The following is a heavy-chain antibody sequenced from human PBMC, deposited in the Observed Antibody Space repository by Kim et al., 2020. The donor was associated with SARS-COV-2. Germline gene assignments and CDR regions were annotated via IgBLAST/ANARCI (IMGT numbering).Heavy chain of an antibody. D-gene: IGHD6-6*01. V-gene: IGHV3-43*01. CDR3: AKDIGYSSSSRDYYYYYGMDV. Sequence: GGSLRLSCAASGFTFDDYTMHWVRQAPGKGLEWVSLISWDGGSTYYADSVKGRFTISRDNSKNSLYLQMNSLRTEDTALYYCAKDIGYSSSSRDYYYYYGMDVWGQGTTVTVSS. CDR1: GFTFDDYT. CDR2: ISWDGGST. J-gene: IGHJ6*02.